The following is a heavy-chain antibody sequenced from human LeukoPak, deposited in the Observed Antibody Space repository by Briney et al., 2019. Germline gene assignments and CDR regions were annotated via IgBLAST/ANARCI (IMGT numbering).Heavy chain of an antibody. J-gene: IGHJ3*02. V-gene: IGHV3-7*03. Sequence: GGSLRLSCAASGFTFSSYWMSWVRQALGKGLEWVANIKQDGSEKYYVDSVKGRFTISRDNAKNSLYLQMNSLRAEDTAVYYCAKDTTMIRGRTRGGAFDIWGQGTMVTVSS. CDR2: IKQDGSEK. D-gene: IGHD3-10*01. CDR3: AKDTTMIRGRTRGGAFDI. CDR1: GFTFSSYW.